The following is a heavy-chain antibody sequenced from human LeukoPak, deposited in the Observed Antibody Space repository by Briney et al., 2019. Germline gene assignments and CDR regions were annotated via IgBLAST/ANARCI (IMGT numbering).Heavy chain of an antibody. CDR3: ARDQYGSGDGYYMDV. CDR2: ISSSGITI. V-gene: IGHV3-48*03. J-gene: IGHJ6*03. CDR1: GFTFSTYD. D-gene: IGHD3-10*01. Sequence: GGSLRLSCAVSGFTFSTYDMNWVRQAPGKGLEGVSYISSSGITIFYADSVKGRFTISRDNAKNSLYLQMNSLRAEDTAVYYCARDQYGSGDGYYMDVWGKGTTVTISS.